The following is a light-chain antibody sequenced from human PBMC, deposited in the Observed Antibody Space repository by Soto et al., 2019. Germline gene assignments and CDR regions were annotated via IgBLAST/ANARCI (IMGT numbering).Light chain of an antibody. CDR1: SSDVGGYNL. Sequence: QYVLTQPASVSGSPGQSITISCTGTSSDVGGYNLVSWYQQYPDKAPKLMIFDVNTRPSGVSNRFSGSKSGNTASLTISGLQAEDEADYYCSSYKSSSTLPDVFGTGTKLTVL. V-gene: IGLV2-14*01. CDR2: DVN. J-gene: IGLJ1*01. CDR3: SSYKSSSTLPDV.